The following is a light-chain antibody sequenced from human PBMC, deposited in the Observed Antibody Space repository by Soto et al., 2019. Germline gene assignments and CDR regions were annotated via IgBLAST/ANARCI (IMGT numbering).Light chain of an antibody. CDR3: QQYYSYPPIN. J-gene: IGKJ5*01. CDR1: QGISSY. CDR2: AAS. Sequence: AIRMTQSPSSFSASTVDRFTITCRASQGISSYLAWYQQKPGKAPKLLIYAASTLQSGVPSRFSGSGSGTDFTLTISCLQSEDFATYYCQQYYSYPPINCGQGTRREIK. V-gene: IGKV1-8*01.